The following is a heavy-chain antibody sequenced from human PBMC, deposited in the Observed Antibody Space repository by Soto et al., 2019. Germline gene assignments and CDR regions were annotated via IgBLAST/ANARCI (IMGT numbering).Heavy chain of an antibody. CDR3: ASDPPHLGSAYTLRKHDYGMDF. CDR2: ISAYNGNT. CDR1: GYTFTSYG. D-gene: IGHD3-3*02. V-gene: IGHV1-18*01. J-gene: IGHJ6*02. Sequence: QVQLVQSGAEVKKPGASVKVSCKASGYTFTSYGISWVRQAPGQGLEWMGWISAYNGNTNYAQKLQGRVTMTTDTSTSTAYMQLRSLRSDATAVYYSASDPPHLGSAYTLRKHDYGMDFWGQGTTVPVSS.